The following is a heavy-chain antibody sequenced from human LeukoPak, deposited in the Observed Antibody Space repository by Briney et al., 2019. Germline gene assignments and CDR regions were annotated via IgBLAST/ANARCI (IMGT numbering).Heavy chain of an antibody. Sequence: GGSLRLSCAASGSTFSSSGMHWVRQAPGKGLEWVAVISYDGSNKYYADSVKGRFTFSRDNSKNTLYLQMNSLRAEDTAVYYCAKEYCSNSVCHSLDYWGQGTLVTVSS. J-gene: IGHJ4*02. V-gene: IGHV3-30*18. CDR1: GSTFSSSG. D-gene: IGHD2-8*01. CDR3: AKEYCSNSVCHSLDY. CDR2: ISYDGSNK.